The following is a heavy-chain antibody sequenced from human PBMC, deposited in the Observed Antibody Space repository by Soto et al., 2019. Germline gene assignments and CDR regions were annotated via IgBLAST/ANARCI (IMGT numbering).Heavy chain of an antibody. D-gene: IGHD4-17*01. CDR3: ARDPPRGGGDYGDSSPFVAY. CDR2: IIPILGIA. CDR1: GGTFSSYT. V-gene: IGHV1-69*08. Sequence: QVQLVQSGAEVKKPGSSVKVSCKASGGTFSSYTISWVRQAPGQGLEWMGRIIPILGIANYAQKFQGRVTITADKSTSTAYMELSSLRSEDTAVYYCARDPPRGGGDYGDSSPFVAYWGQGTLVTVSS. J-gene: IGHJ4*02.